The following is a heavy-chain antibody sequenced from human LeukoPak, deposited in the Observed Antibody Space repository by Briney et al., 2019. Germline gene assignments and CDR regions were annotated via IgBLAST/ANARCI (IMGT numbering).Heavy chain of an antibody. V-gene: IGHV3-7*01. CDR2: IFRDGSAT. Sequence: GGSLRLSCAAPGFTFSTSWMTWVRQAPGKGLEWVANIFRDGSATHYVDSVKGRFTISRDNAKNSLYLQMSRLRVEDAAVYYCTTKDYWGQGTLVTVSS. J-gene: IGHJ4*02. CDR1: GFTFSTSW. CDR3: TTKDY.